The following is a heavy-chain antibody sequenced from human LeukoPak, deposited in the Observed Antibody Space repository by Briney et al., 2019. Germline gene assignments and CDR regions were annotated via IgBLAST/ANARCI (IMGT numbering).Heavy chain of an antibody. CDR2: ICGSVGST. CDR1: GFTFSSYA. D-gene: IGHD3-9*01. CDR3: AKPVAAPTYYDILTGYFNDAFDI. V-gene: IGHV3-23*01. Sequence: PGGSLRLSCAASGFTFSSYAMSWVRQAPGKGLEWASAICGSVGSTYYADSVKGRFTISRDNSKNTLYLQMNRLRSEDTAVYYCAKPVAAPTYYDILTGYFNDAFDIWGQGTMVTVSS. J-gene: IGHJ3*02.